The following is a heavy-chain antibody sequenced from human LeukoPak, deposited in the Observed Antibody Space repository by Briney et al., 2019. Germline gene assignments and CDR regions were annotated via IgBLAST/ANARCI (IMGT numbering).Heavy chain of an antibody. CDR2: ISSSSSYT. Sequence: GGSLRLSCAASGFTFSDYYMSWIRQAPGKGLEWVSYISSSSSYTNYADSVKGRFTISRDNAKNSLYLQMNSLRAEDTAVYYCARDAVSLAAAGTSDYWGQGSLVTVSS. CDR1: GFTFSDYY. V-gene: IGHV3-11*05. D-gene: IGHD6-13*01. CDR3: ARDAVSLAAAGTSDY. J-gene: IGHJ4*02.